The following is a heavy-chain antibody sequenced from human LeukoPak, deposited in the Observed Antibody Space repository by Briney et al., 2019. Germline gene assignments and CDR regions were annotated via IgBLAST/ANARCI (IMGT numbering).Heavy chain of an antibody. CDR1: GGSISSSSYY. D-gene: IGHD3-3*01. V-gene: IGHV4-39*01. Sequence: SGTLSLTCTVSGGSISSSSYYWGWIRQPPGKGLEWIGSIYYSGSTYYNPSLKSRVTISVDTSKNQFSLKLSSVTAADTAVYYCARLSPPDFWSGYYTNYGMDVWGQGTTVTVSS. J-gene: IGHJ6*02. CDR2: IYYSGST. CDR3: ARLSPPDFWSGYYTNYGMDV.